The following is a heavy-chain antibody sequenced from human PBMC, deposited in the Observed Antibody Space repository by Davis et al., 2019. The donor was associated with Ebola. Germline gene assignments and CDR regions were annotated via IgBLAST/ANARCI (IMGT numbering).Heavy chain of an antibody. D-gene: IGHD7-27*01. CDR1: CGSIIRSSFH. CDR2: IYYSGIT. V-gene: IGHV4-39*01. Sequence: SETLSLTCTVSCGSIIRSSFHRGWLRQPPRKGLEWIGSIYYSGITYYNPSLKSRVTISVDTSKNQFSLKLSSVTAADTAGYYCARQGELGSWFDPWGQGTLVTVSS. CDR3: ARQGELGSWFDP. J-gene: IGHJ5*02.